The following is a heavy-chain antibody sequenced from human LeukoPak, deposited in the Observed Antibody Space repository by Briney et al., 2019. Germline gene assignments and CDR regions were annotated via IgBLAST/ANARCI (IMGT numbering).Heavy chain of an antibody. Sequence: GGSLRLSCAASGFIFINAWMSWVRQAPGKGLEWVANIKQDGSEKYYVDSVKGRFTISRDNAKNSLYLQMNSLRAEDTAVYYCARDPYYYDSSGYSPWGQGTLVTVSS. J-gene: IGHJ4*02. V-gene: IGHV3-7*03. CDR2: IKQDGSEK. D-gene: IGHD3-22*01. CDR1: GFIFINAW. CDR3: ARDPYYYDSSGYSP.